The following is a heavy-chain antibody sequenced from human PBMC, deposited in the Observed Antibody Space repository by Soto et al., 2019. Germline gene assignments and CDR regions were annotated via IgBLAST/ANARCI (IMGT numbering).Heavy chain of an antibody. Sequence: SETLSLTCSVSGGSIRNTNYHWGWIRQPPGKGLEWIGTLYYRGATDYNPSLKSRVTISVDTSKNQLSLNLSSVTAADTAVYYCFGVLAATLDYWGQGTLVTGSS. CDR3: FGVLAATLDY. CDR2: LYYRGAT. J-gene: IGHJ4*01. V-gene: IGHV4-39*01. D-gene: IGHD2-21*02. CDR1: GGSIRNTNYH.